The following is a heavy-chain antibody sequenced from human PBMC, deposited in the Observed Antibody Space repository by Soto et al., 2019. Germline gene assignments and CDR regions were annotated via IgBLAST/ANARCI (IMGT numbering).Heavy chain of an antibody. J-gene: IGHJ6*02. D-gene: IGHD6-6*01. CDR2: IYYSGST. V-gene: IGHV4-59*01. CDR1: GGSISSYY. CDR3: ARVNASLSKYYYYYYGMDV. Sequence: LSLTCTVSGGSISSYYWSWIRQPPGKGLEWIGYIYYSGSTNYNPSLKSRVTISVDTSKNQFSLKLSSVTAADTAVYYRARVNASLSKYYYYYYGMDVWGQGTTVTVSS.